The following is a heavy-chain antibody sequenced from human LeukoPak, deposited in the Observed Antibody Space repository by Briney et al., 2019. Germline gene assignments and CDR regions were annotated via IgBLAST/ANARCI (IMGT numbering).Heavy chain of an antibody. CDR2: IQEDGSAK. CDR1: GFTIINSW. D-gene: IGHD4-17*01. Sequence: GGSLRLSCAASGFTIINSWMSWVRQAPGKGLEWVGNIQEDGSAKYYVDSVKGRFTISRDNAKNSLFLQMNSLRAEDTAVYYCARVSYGDRYWGQGTLVTVSS. J-gene: IGHJ4*02. V-gene: IGHV3-7*01. CDR3: ARVSYGDRY.